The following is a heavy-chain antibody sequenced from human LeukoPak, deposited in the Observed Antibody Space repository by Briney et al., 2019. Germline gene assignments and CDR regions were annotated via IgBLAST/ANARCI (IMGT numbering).Heavy chain of an antibody. V-gene: IGHV4-38-2*02. CDR1: GYSISSGYY. Sequence: PSETLSLTCTVSGYSISSGYYWGWIRQPPGKGLEWIGSIYHSGSTYYNPSLKSRVTISVDTSKNQFSLKLSSVTAADTAVYYCARGSDDILTGYSIPNWFDPWGQGTLVTVSS. D-gene: IGHD3-9*01. CDR3: ARGSDDILTGYSIPNWFDP. CDR2: IYHSGST. J-gene: IGHJ5*02.